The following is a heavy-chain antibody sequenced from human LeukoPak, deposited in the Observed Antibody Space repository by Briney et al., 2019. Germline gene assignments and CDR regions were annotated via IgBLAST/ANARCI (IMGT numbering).Heavy chain of an antibody. J-gene: IGHJ4*02. V-gene: IGHV1-2*02. Sequence: ASVKVSCKASGYTFTGYYMHWVRQAPGQGLEWMGWINPNSGGTNYAQKFQGRVTMTRDTSISTAYMELSRLRSDDTAVYYCARVYYDSSGNTLYDYWGQGTLVTVSS. CDR2: INPNSGGT. CDR1: GYTFTGYY. CDR3: ARVYYDSSGNTLYDY. D-gene: IGHD3-22*01.